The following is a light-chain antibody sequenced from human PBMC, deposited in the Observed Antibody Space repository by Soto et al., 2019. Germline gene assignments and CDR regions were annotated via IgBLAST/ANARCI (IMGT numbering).Light chain of an antibody. CDR3: MSYTTTGALWV. CDR1: SSDVGGYNY. V-gene: IGLV2-14*01. Sequence: QSALTQPASVSGSLGQSITISCTGTSSDVGGYNYVSWYQQHPGKAPKLMIYVVSNRPSGVSNRFSGSKSGNSASLTISGLQAEDEADYYCMSYTTTGALWVFGGGTKLTVL. CDR2: VVS. J-gene: IGLJ3*02.